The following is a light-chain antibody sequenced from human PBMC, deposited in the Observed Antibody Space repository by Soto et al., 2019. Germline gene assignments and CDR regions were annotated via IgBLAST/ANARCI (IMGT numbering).Light chain of an antibody. CDR3: HQYDHWPQT. J-gene: IGKJ1*01. CDR1: QSVRSY. V-gene: IGKV3-15*01. CDR2: GAS. Sequence: EMVVTQSPATLSLSPGERATLSCGASQSVRSYLAWYQQKPGQAPRLLIHGASTRAPGIPARFSGSGSGTDFTLTISSLQSEDFAVYYCHQYDHWPQTFGQGTKV.